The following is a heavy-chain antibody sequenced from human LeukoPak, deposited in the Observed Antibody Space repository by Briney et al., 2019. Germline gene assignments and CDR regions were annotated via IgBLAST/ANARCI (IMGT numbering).Heavy chain of an antibody. V-gene: IGHV4-39*01. D-gene: IGHD3-16*02. CDR3: ARLSADMITFGGVIGKFDY. Sequence: SETLSLTCTVSGGSISSSSYYWGWIRQPPGKGLEWIGSIYYSGSTYYNPSLKSRVTISVDTSKNQFSLKLSSVTAADTAVYYCARLSADMITFGGVIGKFDYWGQGTLVTVSS. CDR1: GGSISSSSYY. J-gene: IGHJ4*02. CDR2: IYYSGST.